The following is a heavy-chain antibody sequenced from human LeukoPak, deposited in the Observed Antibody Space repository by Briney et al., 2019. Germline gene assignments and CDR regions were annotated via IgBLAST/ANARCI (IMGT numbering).Heavy chain of an antibody. V-gene: IGHV4-39*01. Sequence: SETLSLTCTVSGGSISSSSYYWGRIRQPPGKGLEWIGSIYYSGSTYYNPSLKSRVTISVDTSKNQFSVKLNSVTAADTAVYYCARRYRYSYVSGSYFDYWGQGTLVTVSS. D-gene: IGHD3-10*01. J-gene: IGHJ4*02. CDR1: GGSISSSSYY. CDR3: ARRYRYSYVSGSYFDY. CDR2: IYYSGST.